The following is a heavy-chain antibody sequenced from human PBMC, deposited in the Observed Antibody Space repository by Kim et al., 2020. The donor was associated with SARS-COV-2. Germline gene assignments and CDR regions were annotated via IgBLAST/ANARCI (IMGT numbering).Heavy chain of an antibody. Sequence: SETLSLTCTVSGGSISSGAYYWTWIRQHPGKGLEWIGYIYDSENTHYKSSLKSRVTISRDMSKNHFSLEMNSVTAADTAVYYCAREIDRGYDRSGYPAKAFDMWGQGTLVTVSS. J-gene: IGHJ3*02. D-gene: IGHD3-22*01. CDR3: AREIDRGYDRSGYPAKAFDM. CDR1: GGSISSGAYY. V-gene: IGHV4-31*03. CDR2: IYDSENT.